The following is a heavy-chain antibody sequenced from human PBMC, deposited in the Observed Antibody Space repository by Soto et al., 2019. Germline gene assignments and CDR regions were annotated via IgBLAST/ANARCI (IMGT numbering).Heavy chain of an antibody. CDR3: ARRYGWLYFDY. CDR1: GDSISSSSYF. J-gene: IGHJ4*02. Sequence: TSETLCLTCTVAGDSISSSSYFWGWIRQPPGKGLEWIGTIFYSGSTYYNPSLKSRVTISVDTSKNQFSLKLTSVTAADTALYYCARRYGWLYFDYWGQGSLVTVSS. V-gene: IGHV4-39*01. CDR2: IFYSGST. D-gene: IGHD3-10*01.